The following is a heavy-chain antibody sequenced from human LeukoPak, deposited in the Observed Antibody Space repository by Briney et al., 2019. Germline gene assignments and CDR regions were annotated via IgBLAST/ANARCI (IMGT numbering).Heavy chain of an antibody. J-gene: IGHJ4*02. D-gene: IGHD3-22*01. CDR1: GGSVSSNYYY. V-gene: IGHV4-61*02. Sequence: PSETLSLTCTVSGGSVSSNYYYWSWIRQPAGKGLEWIGRIYTSGSTNYNPSLKSRVTISVDTSKNQFSLKLSSVTAADTAVYYCARAAGLWGSSGYYVDYWGQGTLVTVPS. CDR2: IYTSGST. CDR3: ARAAGLWGSSGYYVDY.